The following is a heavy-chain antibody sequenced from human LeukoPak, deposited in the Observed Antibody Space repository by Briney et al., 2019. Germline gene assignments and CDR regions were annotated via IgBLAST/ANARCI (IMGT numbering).Heavy chain of an antibody. CDR3: AREAYDYVWGSYGFDY. CDR1: GFTFSSYA. CDR2: ISYDGSNK. J-gene: IGHJ4*02. Sequence: GGSLRLSCAASGFTFSSYAMHWVRQAPGKGLEWVAVISYDGSNKYYADSVKGRFTISRDNPKNTLYLQMYSLRAEDTAVYYCAREAYDYVWGSYGFDYWGQGTLVTVSS. D-gene: IGHD3-16*01. V-gene: IGHV3-30-3*01.